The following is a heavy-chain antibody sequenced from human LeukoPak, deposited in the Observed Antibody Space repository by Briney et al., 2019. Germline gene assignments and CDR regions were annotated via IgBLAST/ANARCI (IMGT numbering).Heavy chain of an antibody. CDR3: ARGNSNFDY. J-gene: IGHJ4*02. V-gene: IGHV3-20*01. CDR2: IHRNGGST. CDR1: GFTSDDYG. D-gene: IGHD3-10*01. Sequence: PGGSLRLSCAASGFTSDDYGMSWVGHAPGKGLELVSGIHRNGGSTGYADSVKGRFTISRDTAKNSLYLQMNSLRAEDTALYHCARGNSNFDYWGQGTLVTVSS.